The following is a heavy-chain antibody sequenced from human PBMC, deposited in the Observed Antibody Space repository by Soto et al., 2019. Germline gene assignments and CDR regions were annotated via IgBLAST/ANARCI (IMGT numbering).Heavy chain of an antibody. V-gene: IGHV4-61*08. Sequence: SETLSLTCTVSGASISNIDYYWSWIRQPPGKGLEWIGYIYYSGSTHYNPSLKSRVTISVDTSKNQFSLKLSSVTAADTAVYYCARGGRGNWNYDNYWGQGTLVTVSS. CDR3: ARGGRGNWNYDNY. J-gene: IGHJ4*02. CDR2: IYYSGST. D-gene: IGHD1-7*01. CDR1: GASISNIDYY.